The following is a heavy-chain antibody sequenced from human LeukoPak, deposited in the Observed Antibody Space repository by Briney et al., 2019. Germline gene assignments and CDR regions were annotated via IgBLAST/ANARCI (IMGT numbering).Heavy chain of an antibody. V-gene: IGHV1-69*04. J-gene: IGHJ6*02. CDR2: MIPILGIA. Sequence: SVKVSCKASGGTFSSYTISWVRQAPGQGLEWMGRMIPILGIANYAQKFQGRVTITADKSTSTAYMELSSLRSEDTAVYYCARDRVVVVPAAIDYYYGMDVWGQGTTVTVSS. CDR1: GGTFSSYT. D-gene: IGHD2-2*01. CDR3: ARDRVVVVPAAIDYYYGMDV.